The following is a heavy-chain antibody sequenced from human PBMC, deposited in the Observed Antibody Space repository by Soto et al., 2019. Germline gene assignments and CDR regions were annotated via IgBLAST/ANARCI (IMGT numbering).Heavy chain of an antibody. Sequence: SVKVSCKASGGTFSSYAISWVRQAPGQGLEWMGGIIPIFGTANYAQKFQGRVTITADKSTSTAYMELSSLRSEDTAVYYCARDLGYDFWSALGYYYYGMDVWGQGTTVTVSS. CDR2: IIPIFGTA. CDR1: GGTFSSYA. V-gene: IGHV1-69*06. D-gene: IGHD3-3*01. CDR3: ARDLGYDFWSALGYYYYGMDV. J-gene: IGHJ6*02.